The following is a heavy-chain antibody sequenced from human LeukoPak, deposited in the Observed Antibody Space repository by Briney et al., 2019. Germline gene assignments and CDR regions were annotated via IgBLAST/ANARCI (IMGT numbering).Heavy chain of an antibody. CDR1: GYTFTSYD. CDR2: MNPNSGNT. CDR3: AAGTMPFDY. J-gene: IGHJ4*02. Sequence: ASVKVSCKASGYTFTSYDINWVRQATEQGLEWMGWMNPNSGNTGYVQKFQGRVTMTRNTSISTAYMELSSLRSEDTAVYYCAAGTMPFDYWGQGTLVTVSS. D-gene: IGHD2-2*01. V-gene: IGHV1-8*01.